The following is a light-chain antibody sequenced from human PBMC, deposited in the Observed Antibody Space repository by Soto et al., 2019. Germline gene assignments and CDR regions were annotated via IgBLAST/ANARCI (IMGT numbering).Light chain of an antibody. CDR2: DVI. J-gene: IGLJ3*02. CDR1: SSDVGTYTY. Sequence: QSALTQPRSVSGSPGQSVTISCTGTSSDVGTYTYVSWYQQHPGKAPKLIIYDVIKRPSGVPDRFSGSKSGNTASLTISGLQPEDEADYYCSSFTGSSTWVFGGGTKLTVL. CDR3: SSFTGSSTWV. V-gene: IGLV2-11*01.